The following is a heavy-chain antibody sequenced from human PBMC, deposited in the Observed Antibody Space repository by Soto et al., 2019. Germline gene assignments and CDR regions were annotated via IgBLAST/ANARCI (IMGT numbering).Heavy chain of an antibody. CDR2: ISGSGGST. V-gene: IGHV3-23*01. J-gene: IGHJ4*02. D-gene: IGHD3-10*01. CDR3: AKGVVRGVIIRIDY. Sequence: EVQLLESGGGLVQPGGSLRLSCAASGFTFSSYAMSWVRQAPGKGLEWVSAISGSGGSTYYADSVKGRFTISRDNSKNTLYLQMNSLRAKDTAVYYCAKGVVRGVIIRIDYWGQGTLVTVSS. CDR1: GFTFSSYA.